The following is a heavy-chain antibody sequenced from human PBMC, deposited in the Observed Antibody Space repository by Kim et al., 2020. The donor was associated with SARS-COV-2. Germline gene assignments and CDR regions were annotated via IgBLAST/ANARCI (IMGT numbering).Heavy chain of an antibody. CDR3: ARDQGWELLHYYYYYGMDV. CDR2: ISAYNGNT. J-gene: IGHJ6*02. V-gene: IGHV1-18*04. D-gene: IGHD1-26*01. Sequence: ASVKVSCKASGYTFTSYGISWVRQAPGQGLEWMGWISAYNGNTNYAQKLQGRVTMTTDTSTSTAYMELRSLRSDDTAVYYCARDQGWELLHYYYYYGMDVWGQGTTVTVSS. CDR1: GYTFTSYG.